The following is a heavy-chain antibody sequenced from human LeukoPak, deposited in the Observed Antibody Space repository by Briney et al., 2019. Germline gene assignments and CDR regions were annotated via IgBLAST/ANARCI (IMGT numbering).Heavy chain of an antibody. J-gene: IGHJ4*02. Sequence: GGSLRLSCAASGFTFSSYSMNWVRQAPGKGLEWVSSISSSSSYIYYGDSVKGRFTVSRDNAKNSLYLQMNSLRAEDTTLYYCARDLKAGYSSGWYGLGYWGQGTLVTVSS. V-gene: IGHV3-21*01. CDR1: GFTFSSYS. CDR3: ARDLKAGYSSGWYGLGY. D-gene: IGHD6-19*01. CDR2: ISSSSSYI.